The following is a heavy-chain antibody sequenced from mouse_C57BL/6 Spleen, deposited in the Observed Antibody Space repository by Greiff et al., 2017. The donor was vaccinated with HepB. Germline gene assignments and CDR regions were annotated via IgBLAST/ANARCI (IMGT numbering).Heavy chain of an antibody. V-gene: IGHV1-50*01. CDR3: AIYYYGSSNPTAYFDV. J-gene: IGHJ1*03. CDR2: IDPSDSYT. D-gene: IGHD1-1*01. CDR1: GYTFTSYW. Sequence: VQLQQSGAELVKPGASVKLSCKASGYTFTSYWMQWVKQRPGQGLEWIGEIDPSDSYTNYNQKFKGKATFTVDTSSSTAYMQLSSLTSEDSAVYYCAIYYYGSSNPTAYFDVWGTGTTVTVSS.